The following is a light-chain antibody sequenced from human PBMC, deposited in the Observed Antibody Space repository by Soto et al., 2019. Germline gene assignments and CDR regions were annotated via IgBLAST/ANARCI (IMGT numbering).Light chain of an antibody. V-gene: IGLV1-40*01. CDR2: GNS. J-gene: IGLJ1*01. CDR1: SSNIGAGFD. CDR3: QSYDSSLTGSGV. Sequence: QSVLTQPPSLSVAPGQRITISCTGSSSNIGAGFDVAWYQQLPGAAPKLLIYGNSNRPSGVPDRFSGSKSGTSASLAITGLQAEDEADYYCQSYDSSLTGSGVFGTGTKVTVL.